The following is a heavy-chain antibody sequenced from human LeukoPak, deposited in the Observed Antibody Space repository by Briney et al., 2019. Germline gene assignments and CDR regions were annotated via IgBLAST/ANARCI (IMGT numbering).Heavy chain of an antibody. D-gene: IGHD3-16*01. CDR1: GGTFSSYA. CDR3: ARGETGGASDY. Sequence: SVKVSCKASGGTFSSYAISWVRQAPGQGLEWMGRIIPIFGIANYAQKSQGRVTITADKSTSTAYMELSSLRSEDTAVYYCARGETGGASDYWGQGTLVTVSS. CDR2: IIPIFGIA. J-gene: IGHJ4*02. V-gene: IGHV1-69*04.